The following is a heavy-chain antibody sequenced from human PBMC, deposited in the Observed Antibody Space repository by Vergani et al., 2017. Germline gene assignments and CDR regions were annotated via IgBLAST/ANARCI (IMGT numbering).Heavy chain of an antibody. CDR1: GGSISSYY. CDR3: ARYWSGGSCYSPQQIT. D-gene: IGHD2-15*01. CDR2: IYYSGST. Sequence: QVQLQESGPGLVKPSETLSLTCTVSGGSISSYYWSWIRQPPGKGLEWIGYIYYSGSTNYNPSLKSRVTISVDTSKNQFSLKLSSVTAADTAVYYCARYWSGGSCYSPQQITWGQGTLVTVSS. V-gene: IGHV4-59*01. J-gene: IGHJ5*02.